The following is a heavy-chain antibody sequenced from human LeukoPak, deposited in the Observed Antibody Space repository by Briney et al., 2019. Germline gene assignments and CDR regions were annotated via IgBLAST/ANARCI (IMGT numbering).Heavy chain of an antibody. CDR2: INSDGSIT. J-gene: IGHJ4*02. CDR1: GFTFSSYW. CDR3: AGDRMALGDY. Sequence: GGSLRLSCAASGFTFSSYWMHWVRQAPGKGLVWVSRINSDGSITGYADSVKGRFTISRDNAKNTLYLQMNSLRAEDAAVYYCAGDRMALGDYWGRGTLVTVSS. D-gene: IGHD7-27*01. V-gene: IGHV3-74*01.